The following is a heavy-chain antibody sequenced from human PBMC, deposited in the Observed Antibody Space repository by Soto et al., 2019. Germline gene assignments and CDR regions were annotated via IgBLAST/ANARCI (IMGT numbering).Heavy chain of an antibody. V-gene: IGHV4-59*01. CDR1: GDSISSYY. D-gene: IGHD3-22*01. Sequence: QVQLQESGPGLVKPSETLSLTCAVSGDSISSYYCMWIRQPPGKGLESIGYLYYGRSANYNPSLKSRVTLSVDTSTNQCYLTLSSMTAADTAVYYCTLRSMAVVPEYWGQGTLVTVSS. CDR2: LYYGRSA. CDR3: TLRSMAVVPEY. J-gene: IGHJ4*02.